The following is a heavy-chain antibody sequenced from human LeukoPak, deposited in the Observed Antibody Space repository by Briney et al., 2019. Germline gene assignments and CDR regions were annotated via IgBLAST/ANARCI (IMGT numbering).Heavy chain of an antibody. V-gene: IGHV4-34*01. CDR2: INHSGST. Sequence: PSETLSLTCAVYGGSFSGYYWSWIRQPPGKGLEWIGEINHSGSTNYNPSLKSRVTISVDTSKNQFSLKLSSVITADTTGYYCARGPRVRGSRGWFDPWGQGTLVTVSS. CDR1: GGSFSGYY. J-gene: IGHJ5*02. CDR3: ARGPRVRGSRGWFDP. D-gene: IGHD3-10*01.